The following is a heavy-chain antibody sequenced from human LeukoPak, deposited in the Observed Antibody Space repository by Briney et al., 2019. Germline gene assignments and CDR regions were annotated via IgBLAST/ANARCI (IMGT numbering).Heavy chain of an antibody. D-gene: IGHD2-15*01. CDR3: AKLTGYCSGGSCYPIDY. CDR2: ISGSGGNT. J-gene: IGHJ4*02. Sequence: GGSLTLSCAASGFTFSSYAMSWLRQAPGKGLEWVSYISGSGGNTYYADSVKGRFTISRDNSKNTLYLQMNSLRAEDTAVYYCAKLTGYCSGGSCYPIDYWGQGTLVTVSS. V-gene: IGHV3-23*01. CDR1: GFTFSSYA.